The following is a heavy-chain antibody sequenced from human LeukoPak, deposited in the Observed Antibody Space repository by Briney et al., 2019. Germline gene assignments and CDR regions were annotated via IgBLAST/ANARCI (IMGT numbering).Heavy chain of an antibody. CDR1: GYSFTSYY. V-gene: IGHV1-46*01. CDR2: INPSGGST. J-gene: IGHJ4*02. D-gene: IGHD3-16*01. Sequence: ASVKVSCKASGYSFTSYYMHWVRQAPGQGLEWMGIINPSGGSTSYAQKFQGRVTMTRDTSTSTVYMELSSLRSEDTAVYYCATTSRYDYVWLWGQGTLVTVSS. CDR3: ATTSRYDYVWL.